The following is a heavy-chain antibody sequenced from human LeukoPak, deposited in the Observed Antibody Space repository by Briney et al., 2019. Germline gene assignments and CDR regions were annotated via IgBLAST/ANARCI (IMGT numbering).Heavy chain of an antibody. CDR1: GFNFSSYW. CDR2: IKQDGSEK. D-gene: IGHD6-13*01. V-gene: IGHV3-7*03. J-gene: IGHJ4*02. CDR3: ARYSSSWYYFDY. Sequence: PGGALRLSCAASGFNFSSYWMSWVRQAPGKGLEWVANIKQDGSEKYYVDSVKGRFTISRDNAKNSLYLQMNSLRAEDTAVYYCARYSSSWYYFDYWGQGTLVTVSS.